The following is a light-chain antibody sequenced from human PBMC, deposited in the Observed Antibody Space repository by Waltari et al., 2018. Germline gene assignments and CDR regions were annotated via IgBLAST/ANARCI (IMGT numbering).Light chain of an antibody. Sequence: EIVMTQSPATLSVSPGEGATLSCRASQRINSTLAWYQQKPGQAPRLLLYGASTRATGVPARFSGIGSGTEFTLTISSLQSEDFAIYYCQQYNNWVTFGHGTRLEIK. CDR2: GAS. CDR3: QQYNNWVT. J-gene: IGKJ5*01. CDR1: QRINST. V-gene: IGKV3-15*01.